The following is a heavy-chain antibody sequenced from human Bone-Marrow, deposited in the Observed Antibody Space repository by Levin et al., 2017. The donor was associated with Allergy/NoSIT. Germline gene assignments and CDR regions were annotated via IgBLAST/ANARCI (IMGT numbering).Heavy chain of an antibody. Sequence: ASVKVSCQTSGYTFTDHYIHWVRQAPGQGLLWMGWVNPRRGVTNYAEAFQGRVTMTRDTSTATAYMELTALTPADTAVYFCARAFCSKNQCHPSFDFWGHGSLVTVSS. CDR2: VNPRRGVT. V-gene: IGHV1-2*02. D-gene: IGHD2/OR15-2a*01. CDR3: ARAFCSKNQCHPSFDF. J-gene: IGHJ4*01. CDR1: GYTFTDHY.